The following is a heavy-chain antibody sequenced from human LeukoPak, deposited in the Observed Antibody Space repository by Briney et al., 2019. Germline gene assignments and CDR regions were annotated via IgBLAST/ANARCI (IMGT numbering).Heavy chain of an antibody. CDR1: GYTFTSYD. CDR2: MNPNSGNT. Sequence: PGASVKVSCKASGYTFTSYDINWVRQATGQGLEWMGWMNPNSGNTGYAQKFQGRVTMTRNTSISTAYMELSSLRSEDTAVYYCARGANYDILTGYSPFDYWGQGTLVTVSS. CDR3: ARGANYDILTGYSPFDY. V-gene: IGHV1-8*01. D-gene: IGHD3-9*01. J-gene: IGHJ4*02.